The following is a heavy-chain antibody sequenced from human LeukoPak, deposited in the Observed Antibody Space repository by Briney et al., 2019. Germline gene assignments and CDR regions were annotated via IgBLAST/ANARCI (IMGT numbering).Heavy chain of an antibody. CDR1: GGSISSYY. J-gene: IGHJ4*02. CDR2: IYYSGST. D-gene: IGHD3-3*01. V-gene: IGHV4-59*08. CDR3: ARNQRITIFGVVKAFDY. Sequence: SETLSLTCTVSGGSISSYYWSWIRQPPGKGLEWIGYIYYSGSTNYNPSLKSRVAISVDTSKNQFSLKLSSVTAADTAVYYCARNQRITIFGVVKAFDYWGQGTLVTVSS.